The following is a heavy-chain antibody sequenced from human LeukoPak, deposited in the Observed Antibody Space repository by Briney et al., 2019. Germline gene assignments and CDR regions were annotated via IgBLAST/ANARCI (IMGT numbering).Heavy chain of an antibody. CDR1: GGSISSYY. Sequence: PSETLSLTCTVSGGSISSYYWSWIRQPPGKGLEWMGYIYYSGSTNYNPSLKSRVTISVDTSKNQFSLKLSSVTAADTAVYYCARDPSTYYYGSGSYYNPYYFDYWGQGTLVTVSS. D-gene: IGHD3-10*01. V-gene: IGHV4-59*12. CDR3: ARDPSTYYYGSGSYYNPYYFDY. J-gene: IGHJ4*02. CDR2: IYYSGST.